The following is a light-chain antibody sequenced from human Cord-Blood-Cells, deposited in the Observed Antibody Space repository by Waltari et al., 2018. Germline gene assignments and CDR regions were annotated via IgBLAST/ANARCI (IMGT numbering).Light chain of an antibody. J-gene: IGLJ2*01. Sequence: QSALTQPASVSGSPGQSITISCTGTSSDVGSSNLFSWYQQHPGKAPKLMLYEGSKRPSGVSNRFSGSKSGNTASLTISGLQAEDEADYYCCSYAGSSTFVVFGGGTKLTVL. CDR3: CSYAGSSTFVV. CDR1: SSDVGSSNL. V-gene: IGLV2-23*03. CDR2: EGS.